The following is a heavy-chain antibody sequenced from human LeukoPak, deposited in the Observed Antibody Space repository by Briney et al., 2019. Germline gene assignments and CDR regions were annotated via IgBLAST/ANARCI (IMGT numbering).Heavy chain of an antibody. CDR2: IYYSGST. CDR1: GYSISSGYY. Sequence: SETLSLTCTVSGYSISSGYYWGWIRQPPGKGLEWIGSIYYSGSTYYNPSLKSRVTISVDTSKNQFSLKLSSVTAADTAVYYCAKTRTYCGGDCYSGDAFDIWGQGTMVTVSS. CDR3: AKTRTYCGGDCYSGDAFDI. D-gene: IGHD2-21*02. V-gene: IGHV4-38-2*02. J-gene: IGHJ3*02.